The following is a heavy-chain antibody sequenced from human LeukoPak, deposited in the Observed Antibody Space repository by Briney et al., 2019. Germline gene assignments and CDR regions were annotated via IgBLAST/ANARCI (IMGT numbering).Heavy chain of an antibody. Sequence: ASVKVSCKASGGTFSSYAISWVRQAPGQGLEWMGGIIPIFGTANYAQKFQGRVTITTDESTSTAYMELSSLRSEDTAVYYCARGPGIQLWTPLYYYYHMDVWGKGTTVTVSS. CDR2: IIPIFGTA. D-gene: IGHD5-18*01. V-gene: IGHV1-69*05. CDR1: GGTFSSYA. CDR3: ARGPGIQLWTPLYYYYHMDV. J-gene: IGHJ6*03.